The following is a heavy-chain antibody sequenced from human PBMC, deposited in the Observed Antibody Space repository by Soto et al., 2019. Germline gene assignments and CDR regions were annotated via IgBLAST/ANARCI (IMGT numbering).Heavy chain of an antibody. CDR1: GYSFTRYG. Sequence: ASVKVSCKASGYSFTRYGIAWARQAPGQGLEWMGWINTYNGNTNYAQKLQGRVTLTTDTSTSTTYMELTSLRSNDTAIYYCAMVDVYVTPSPQDVWGQGTTVTVSS. V-gene: IGHV1-18*01. D-gene: IGHD3-16*01. J-gene: IGHJ6*02. CDR2: INTYNGNT. CDR3: AMVDVYVTPSPQDV.